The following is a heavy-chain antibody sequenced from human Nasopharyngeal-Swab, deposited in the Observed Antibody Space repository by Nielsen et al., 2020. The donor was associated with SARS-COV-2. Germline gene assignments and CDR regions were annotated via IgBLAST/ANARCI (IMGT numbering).Heavy chain of an antibody. CDR3: ARDNKDHSSGLYYFDY. J-gene: IGHJ4*02. CDR1: GYTFTSYA. V-gene: IGHV1-3*01. Sequence: ASVKVSCKASGYTFTSYAMHWVRQAPGQRLEWMGWINAGNGNTKYSQKFQGRVTITRDTSASTAYMELSSLRSEDTAVYYCARDNKDHSSGLYYFDYWGQGTLVTVSS. D-gene: IGHD6-19*01. CDR2: INAGNGNT.